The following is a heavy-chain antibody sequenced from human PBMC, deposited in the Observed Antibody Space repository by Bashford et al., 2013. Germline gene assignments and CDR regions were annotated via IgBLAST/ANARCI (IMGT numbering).Heavy chain of an antibody. Sequence: GGSLRLSCAASGFTFSSYAMSWVRQAPGKGLEWVSAISGSGGSTYYADSVKGRFTISRDNSKNTLYLQMNSLRAEDTAVYFCARHPTRVAATRTSYYYYYMDVWGKGTTVTVSS. D-gene: IGHD1-14*01. V-gene: IGHV3-23*01. CDR3: ARHPTRVAATRTSYYYYYMDV. J-gene: IGHJ6*03. CDR2: ISGSGGST. CDR1: GFTFSSYA.